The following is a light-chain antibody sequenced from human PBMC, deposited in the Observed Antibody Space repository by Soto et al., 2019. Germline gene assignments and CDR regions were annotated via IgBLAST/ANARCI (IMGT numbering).Light chain of an antibody. Sequence: QSVLTQPPSASGTPGRRVTISCSGSSSNIASNTVNWYQQLSGTAPKLLMYSNNHRPSGVPDRFSGSKSGTSASLAISGLQSEDEADYYCAAWDDSLNGWVFGGGTKLTVL. CDR2: SNN. V-gene: IGLV1-44*01. J-gene: IGLJ3*02. CDR3: AAWDDSLNGWV. CDR1: SSNIASNT.